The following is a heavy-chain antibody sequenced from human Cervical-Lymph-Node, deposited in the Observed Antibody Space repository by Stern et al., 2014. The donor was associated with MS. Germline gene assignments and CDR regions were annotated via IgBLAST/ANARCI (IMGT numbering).Heavy chain of an antibody. CDR3: VRRGGIKYLDY. Sequence: EVQLVESGGGLVTPGGSLRLSCAASGFRFSDYSVNWVRQATGKGMEWVSSIISNSTYIFYADTVKGRFTISRDKAQNSLFLQIQSLRAEDTAVYYCVRRGGIKYLDYWGQGTLVTVSS. CDR1: GFRFSDYS. CDR2: IISNSTYI. D-gene: IGHD1-14*01. V-gene: IGHV3-21*01. J-gene: IGHJ4*02.